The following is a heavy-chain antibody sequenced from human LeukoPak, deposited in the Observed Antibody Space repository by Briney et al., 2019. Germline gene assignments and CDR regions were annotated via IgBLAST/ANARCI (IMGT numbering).Heavy chain of an antibody. CDR2: IYYSGST. CDR3: ASVDGELLDY. J-gene: IGHJ4*02. CDR1: GGSFSGYY. Sequence: SETLSLTCAVYGGSFSGYYWSWIRQPPGKGLEWIGYIYYSGSTYYNPSLKSRVTISVDTSKNQFSLKLSSVNAADTAVYYCASVDGELLDYWGQGTLVTVSS. D-gene: IGHD1-26*01. V-gene: IGHV4-34*01.